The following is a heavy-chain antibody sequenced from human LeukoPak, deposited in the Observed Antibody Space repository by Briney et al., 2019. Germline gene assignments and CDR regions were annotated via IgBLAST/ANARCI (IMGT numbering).Heavy chain of an antibody. J-gene: IGHJ5*02. CDR1: GYTFTSYD. CDR2: MNPNSGNT. CDR3: ARGGITIFGVLIPHWFDP. Sequence: ASVKVSCKASGYTFTSYDINWVRQATGQGLEWMGWMNPNSGNTGYAQKFQGRVTMSRNTSISTAYMEMSSLRSEDTAGYYCARGGITIFGVLIPHWFDPWGQGTLVTVSS. D-gene: IGHD3-3*01. V-gene: IGHV1-8*01.